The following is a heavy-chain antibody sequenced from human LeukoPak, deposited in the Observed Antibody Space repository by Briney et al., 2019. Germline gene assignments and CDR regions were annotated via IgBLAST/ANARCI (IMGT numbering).Heavy chain of an antibody. J-gene: IGHJ6*03. D-gene: IGHD6-6*01. V-gene: IGHV3-11*04. CDR1: GFTFSDYY. Sequence: GGSLRLSCAASGFTFSDYYMSWMRQAPGKGLEWVSYISSSGSTIYYADSVKGRFTISRDNAKNSLYLQMNSLRAEDTAVYYCARSSIAARPFYMDVWGKGTTVTVSS. CDR2: ISSSGSTI. CDR3: ARSSIAARPFYMDV.